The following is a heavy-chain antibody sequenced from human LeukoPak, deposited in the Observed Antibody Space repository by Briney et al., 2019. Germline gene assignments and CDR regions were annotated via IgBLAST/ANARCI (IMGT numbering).Heavy chain of an antibody. CDR1: VYTFTSYD. J-gene: IGHJ6*03. D-gene: IGHD2-21*02. CDR3: ARGVVTAIGGYYYYYYYMDV. Sequence: ASVTVSFMASVYTFTSYDINWVRQPTVQGPVAMGWRDPNGGNTGYAQKFQGRVTMTRNTSISTAYMELSSLRSEDTAVYYCARGVVTAIGGYYYYYYYMDVWGKGTPVTVSS. V-gene: IGHV1-8*01. CDR2: RDPNGGNT.